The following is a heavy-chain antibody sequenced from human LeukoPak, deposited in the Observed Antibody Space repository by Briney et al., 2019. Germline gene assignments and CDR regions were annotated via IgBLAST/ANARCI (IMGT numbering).Heavy chain of an antibody. CDR3: AREAYDYVWGSYRRPYNWFDP. D-gene: IGHD3-16*02. CDR2: INHSGST. J-gene: IGHJ5*02. V-gene: IGHV4-34*01. Sequence: SGTLSLTCAVYGGSFSGYYWSWIRQPPGKGLEWIGEINHSGSTNYNPSLKSRVTISVDTSKNQFSLKLSSVTAADTAVYYCAREAYDYVWGSYRRPYNWFDPWGQGTLVTVSS. CDR1: GGSFSGYY.